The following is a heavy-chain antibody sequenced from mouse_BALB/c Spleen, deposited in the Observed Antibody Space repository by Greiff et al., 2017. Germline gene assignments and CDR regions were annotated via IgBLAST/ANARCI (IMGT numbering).Heavy chain of an antibody. V-gene: IGHV3-6*02. CDR2: ISYDGSN. CDR3: ARGVYGYDY. CDR1: GYSITSGYY. D-gene: IGHD2-2*01. Sequence: ESGPGLVKPSQSLSLTCSVTGYSITSGYYWNWIRQFPGNKLEWMGYISYDGSNNYNPSLKNRISITRDTSKNQFFLKLNSVTTEDTATYYCARGVYGYDYWGQGTTLTVSS. J-gene: IGHJ2*01.